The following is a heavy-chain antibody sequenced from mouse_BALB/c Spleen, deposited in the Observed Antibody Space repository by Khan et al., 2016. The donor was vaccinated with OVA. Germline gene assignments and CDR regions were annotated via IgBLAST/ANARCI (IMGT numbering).Heavy chain of an antibody. CDR3: ARGGYSAFAY. CDR1: GYTFTAYI. J-gene: IGHJ3*01. CDR2: IFPGSDIP. V-gene: IGHV1-81*01. Sequence: QLQQSGPELVKPGASLKVSCKASGYTFTAYIIGWVKQSTRQGLEWIGDIFPGSDIPYYNEKFKDKATLTVDKSANTAYMQLSSLTSEDSAVYFCARGGYSAFAYWGQGTLVTVSA. D-gene: IGHD2-14*01.